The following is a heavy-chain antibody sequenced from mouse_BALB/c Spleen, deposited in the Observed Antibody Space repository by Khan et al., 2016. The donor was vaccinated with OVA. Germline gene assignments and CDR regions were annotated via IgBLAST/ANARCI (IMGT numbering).Heavy chain of an antibody. CDR2: ISHSGST. J-gene: IGHJ4*01. D-gene: IGHD4-1*01. V-gene: IGHV3-2*02. CDR1: GYSITSDYA. Sequence: EVQLQESGPGLVKPSQSLSLTCTVTGYSITSDYAWNWIRQFPGNKLEWMGYISHSGSTNYNPSLKSRISITRDTSKNQFFLHLKSVTTEDTATYYCASELGRYYAMDSWGQGTSVTVSS. CDR3: ASELGRYYAMDS.